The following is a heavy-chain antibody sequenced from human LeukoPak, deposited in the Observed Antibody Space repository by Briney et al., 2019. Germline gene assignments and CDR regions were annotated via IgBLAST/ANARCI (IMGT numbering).Heavy chain of an antibody. CDR1: GFTFSHYG. Sequence: GSLRLSCAASGFTFSHYGMHWVRQTPGAGLEWVAVIWSDGSDKYYAKSVKGRFTISRDNSKNSLFLQMNSLRAEDTAVYYCAKDAQRGFDYSNSLQNWGQGILVTVSS. J-gene: IGHJ1*01. D-gene: IGHD4-11*01. CDR2: IWSDGSDK. V-gene: IGHV3-33*06. CDR3: AKDAQRGFDYSNSLQN.